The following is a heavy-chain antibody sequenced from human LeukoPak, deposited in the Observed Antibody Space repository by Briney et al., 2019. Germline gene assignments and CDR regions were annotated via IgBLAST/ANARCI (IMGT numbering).Heavy chain of an antibody. V-gene: IGHV4-59*11. J-gene: IGHJ4*02. CDR1: GVSITSHF. D-gene: IGHD6-19*01. Sequence: SETLSLTCTVSGVSITSHFWSWIRQPPGKGLEWIGNIYNSGTTNYNPSLESRVNISVDTSKNQLSLQLTSVTAADTAVYYCTTATQWLAFDYWGRGTLVSVSS. CDR2: IYNSGTT. CDR3: TTATQWLAFDY.